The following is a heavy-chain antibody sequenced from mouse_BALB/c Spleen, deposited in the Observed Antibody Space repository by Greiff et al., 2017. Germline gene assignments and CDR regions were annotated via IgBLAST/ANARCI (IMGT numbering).Heavy chain of an antibody. CDR3: TRWGPFDY. CDR2: IDPSDSYT. V-gene: IGHV1S127*01. Sequence: QVQLQQPGAELVKPGASVKMSCKASGYTFTSYWMHWVKQRPGQGLEWIGVIDPSDSYTSYNQKFKGKATLTVDTSSSTAYMQLSSLTSEDSAVYYCTRWGPFDYWGQGTTLTVSS. CDR1: GYTFTSYW. J-gene: IGHJ2*01.